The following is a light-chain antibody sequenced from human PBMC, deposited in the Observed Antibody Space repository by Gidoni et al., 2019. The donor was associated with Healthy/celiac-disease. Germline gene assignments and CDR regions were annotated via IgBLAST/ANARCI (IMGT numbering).Light chain of an antibody. CDR1: QSVSSSY. V-gene: IGKV3-20*01. CDR2: GAS. Sequence: EIVLTQSPGTLSLSQGERATLSCRASQSVSSSYLAWYQQKPGQAPRLLIYGASSRGTGIPDRFSGSGSGTDFTLTISRLEPEDFAVYYCQQYGSSPRFGGGTKVEIK. J-gene: IGKJ4*01. CDR3: QQYGSSPR.